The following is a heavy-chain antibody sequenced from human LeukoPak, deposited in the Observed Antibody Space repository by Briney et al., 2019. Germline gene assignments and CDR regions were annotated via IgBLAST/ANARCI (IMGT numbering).Heavy chain of an antibody. Sequence: PGGSLRLSCAASGFTVSSNYMSWVRQAPGKGLEWVSVIYSGGSTYYADSVKGRFTISSDNSKNMLYLQMNSLRAEVTAVYYCARVSMSDVDAFDIWGQGTMVTVSS. J-gene: IGHJ3*02. CDR3: ARVSMSDVDAFDI. V-gene: IGHV3-66*01. CDR2: IYSGGST. CDR1: GFTVSSNY.